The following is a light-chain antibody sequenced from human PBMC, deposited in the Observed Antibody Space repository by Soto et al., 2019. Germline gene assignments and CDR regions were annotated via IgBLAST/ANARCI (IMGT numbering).Light chain of an antibody. J-gene: IGLJ2*01. Sequence: QSALTQPASVSGSPGQSITISCTGTSRDVGGYNYVSWYQQHPGKAPKLMIYEVSNRPSGVSNRFSGSKSGNMASLTISGLQAEDEADYYCSSYTSSSTRGVVFGGGTKVTVL. CDR1: SRDVGGYNY. V-gene: IGLV2-14*01. CDR3: SSYTSSSTRGVV. CDR2: EVS.